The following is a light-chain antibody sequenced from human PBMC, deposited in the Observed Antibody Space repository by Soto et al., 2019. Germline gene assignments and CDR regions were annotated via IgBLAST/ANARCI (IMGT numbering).Light chain of an antibody. CDR2: AAS. CDR1: HSVSSNS. Sequence: IVLTQSPGTLSLSPGQKATLSCRASHSVSSNSLAWYQQKPGQAPRLLIYAASSRATGIPDRFSGSGSGTDFNLTISILEPEDFEVYFCQQYGSSPRTFVPGTKVEIK. J-gene: IGKJ1*01. CDR3: QQYGSSPRT. V-gene: IGKV3-20*01.